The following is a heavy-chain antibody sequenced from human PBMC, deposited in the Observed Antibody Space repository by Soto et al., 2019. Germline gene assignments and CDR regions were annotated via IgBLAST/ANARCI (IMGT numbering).Heavy chain of an antibody. CDR2: ISGSGGST. D-gene: IGHD3-3*01. Sequence: EVQLLESGGGLVQPGGSLRLSCAASGFTFSSYAMSWVRQAPGKGLEWVSAISGSGGSTYYADSVKGRFTISRDNSKNTLYLQMNSLRAEDTAVYYCAKDGFRSGYYRSYYYYGMDVWGQGTTVTVSS. V-gene: IGHV3-23*01. CDR1: GFTFSSYA. CDR3: AKDGFRSGYYRSYYYYGMDV. J-gene: IGHJ6*02.